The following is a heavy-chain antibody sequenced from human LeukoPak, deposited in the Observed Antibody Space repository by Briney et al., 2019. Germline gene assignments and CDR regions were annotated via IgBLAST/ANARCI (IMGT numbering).Heavy chain of an antibody. Sequence: SETLSLTCTVSGGSFSTYYWSWIRQPPGKGLEWIGHIYYSGSTDYNPSLKSRVTMSVDTSKNQFSLKLSSVTAADTAVYYCARAVISFGGVIAKGFDCWGQGTLVTISS. D-gene: IGHD3-16*02. J-gene: IGHJ4*02. V-gene: IGHV4-59*01. CDR3: ARAVISFGGVIAKGFDC. CDR1: GGSFSTYY. CDR2: IYYSGST.